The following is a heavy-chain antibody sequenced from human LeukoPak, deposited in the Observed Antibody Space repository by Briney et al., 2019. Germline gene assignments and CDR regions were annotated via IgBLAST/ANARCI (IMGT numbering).Heavy chain of an antibody. CDR1: GDFIRTYH. D-gene: IGHD3-10*01. Sequence: PSETLSLTCTVSGDFIRTYHWNWIRQSPGKGLEWIGSAHYSGSGNHNPSLKSRLTISVDTSKNQVSLKLSSITAADTAVYYCARDEINYGSGSYFDFWGQGTLVTVSS. J-gene: IGHJ4*02. CDR2: AHYSGSG. CDR3: ARDEINYGSGSYFDF. V-gene: IGHV4-59*01.